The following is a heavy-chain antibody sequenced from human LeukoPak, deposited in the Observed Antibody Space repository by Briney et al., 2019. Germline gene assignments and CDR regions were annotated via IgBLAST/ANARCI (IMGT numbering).Heavy chain of an antibody. CDR3: AELGITMIGGV. CDR1: GFTFSSSG. V-gene: IGHV3-23*01. D-gene: IGHD3-10*02. J-gene: IGHJ6*04. CDR2: IRGSGDST. Sequence: GALRLSCAASGFTFSSSGMSWVRQAPGKGLEWLSAIRGSGDSTYYADSVKGRFTISRDNSKNTLYLQMNSLRAEDTAVYYCAELGITMIGGVWGKGTTVTISS.